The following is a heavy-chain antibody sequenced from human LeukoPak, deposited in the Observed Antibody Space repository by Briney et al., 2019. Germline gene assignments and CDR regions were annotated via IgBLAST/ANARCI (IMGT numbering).Heavy chain of an antibody. D-gene: IGHD3-9*01. CDR1: GFTFSSYA. V-gene: IGHV3-30*04. Sequence: HPGRSLRLSCAASGFTFSSYAMHWVRQAPGKGLEWVAVISYDGSNKYYADSVKGRFTISRDNSKNTLYLQMNSLRAEDTAVYYCARAADFDWLFSALDYWGQGTLVTVSS. CDR2: ISYDGSNK. CDR3: ARAADFDWLFSALDY. J-gene: IGHJ4*02.